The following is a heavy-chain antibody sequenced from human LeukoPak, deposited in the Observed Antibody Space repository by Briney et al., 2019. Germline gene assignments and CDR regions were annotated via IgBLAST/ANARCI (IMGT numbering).Heavy chain of an antibody. J-gene: IGHJ5*02. Sequence: GASVKVSCKASGYTFTSYDINWVRQATGQGLEWMGWMNPNSGNTGYAQKLQGRVTMTTDTSTSTAYMELRSLRSDDTAVYYCARGVRWSSVYNWFDPWGQGTLVTVSS. CDR2: MNPNSGNT. CDR1: GYTFTSYD. D-gene: IGHD4-23*01. CDR3: ARGVRWSSVYNWFDP. V-gene: IGHV1-8*01.